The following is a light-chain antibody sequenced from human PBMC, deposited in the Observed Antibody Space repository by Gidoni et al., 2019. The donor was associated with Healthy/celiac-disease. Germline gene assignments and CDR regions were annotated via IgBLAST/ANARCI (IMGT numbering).Light chain of an antibody. Sequence: DIHITRSPSSLSASVGDRVTITCRASQSISSYLNWYHQKPGKAPKLLIYAASSLQSGVPSRFSGSGSGTDFTLTISSLQPEDFATYYCQQSYSTSWTFGQGTKVEIK. CDR2: AAS. CDR1: QSISSY. CDR3: QQSYSTSWT. J-gene: IGKJ1*01. V-gene: IGKV1-39*01.